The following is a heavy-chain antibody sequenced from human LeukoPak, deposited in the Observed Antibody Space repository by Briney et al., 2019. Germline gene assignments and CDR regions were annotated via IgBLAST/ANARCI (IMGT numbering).Heavy chain of an antibody. V-gene: IGHV3-23*01. D-gene: IGHD3-10*01. CDR3: AKVAKYYYGPETYYFFEQ. J-gene: IGHJ4*02. CDR2: ISGSDGST. CDR1: GFTFSNYA. Sequence: GGSLRLSCAASGFTFSNYAMSWVRQAPGKGLEWVSAISGSDGSTNYADSVKGRFTISRDNSKNTLYLQMNSLRVEDTAVYYCAKVAKYYYGPETYYFFEQWGQGTPVTASS.